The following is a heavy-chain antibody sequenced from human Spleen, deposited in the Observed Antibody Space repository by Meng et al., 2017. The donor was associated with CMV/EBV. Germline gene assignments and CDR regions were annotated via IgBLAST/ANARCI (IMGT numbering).Heavy chain of an antibody. J-gene: IGHJ4*02. Sequence: ASVKVSCKASGYTFTGYYMHWVRQAPGQGLEWMGWINPNSGGTNYAQKFQGRVTMTRDTSISTAYMELSRLRSDGTAVYYCARSRYSGYEWDYWGQGTLVTVSS. CDR3: ARSRYSGYEWDY. D-gene: IGHD5-12*01. CDR1: GYTFTGYY. V-gene: IGHV1-2*02. CDR2: INPNSGGT.